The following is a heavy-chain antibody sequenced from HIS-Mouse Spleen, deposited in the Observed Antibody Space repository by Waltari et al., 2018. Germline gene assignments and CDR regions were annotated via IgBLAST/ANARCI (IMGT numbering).Heavy chain of an antibody. D-gene: IGHD6-19*01. V-gene: IGHV3-30-3*01. CDR2: ISYDGSNK. CDR3: ARVNGIAVAGTDAFDI. Sequence: QVQLVESGGGVVQPGRSLRLSCAASGFTFSRYPLHGVRQAPGKGLEWVAVISYDGSNKYYADSVKGRFTISRDNSKNTLYLQMNSLRAEDTAVYYCARVNGIAVAGTDAFDIWGQGTMVTVSS. CDR1: GFTFSRYP. J-gene: IGHJ3*02.